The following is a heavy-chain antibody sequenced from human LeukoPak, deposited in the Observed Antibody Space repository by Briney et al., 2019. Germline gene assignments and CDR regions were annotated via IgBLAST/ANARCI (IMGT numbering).Heavy chain of an antibody. J-gene: IGHJ4*02. CDR1: GGSISSTSYY. V-gene: IGHV4-39*07. D-gene: IGHD3-10*01. CDR2: IYSSGST. Sequence: SETLSLTCTVSGGSISSTSYYWGWIRQPPGKGLEWIGSIYSSGSTYYNPSLKSRVTISVDTSKNQFSLKLSSVTAADTAVYYCARDGRHFYGSGSFFSFDDWGQGTLVTVSS. CDR3: ARDGRHFYGSGSFFSFDD.